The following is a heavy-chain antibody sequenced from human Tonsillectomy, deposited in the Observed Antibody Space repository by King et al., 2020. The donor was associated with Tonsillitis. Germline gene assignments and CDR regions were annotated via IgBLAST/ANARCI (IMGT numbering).Heavy chain of an antibody. V-gene: IGHV4-4*07. CDR3: ARDRGSWYGTLDY. Sequence: VQLQESGPGLVKPSETLSLTCTVSGGSISSSYWTWIRQPAGKGLEWIGRIYTSGSTSYNPSLKSRLDMSVDTSKNQFSLKLSSVTAADTAVYYCARDRGSWYGTLDYWGQGTLVTVSS. CDR1: GGSISSSY. D-gene: IGHD6-13*01. CDR2: IYTSGST. J-gene: IGHJ4*02.